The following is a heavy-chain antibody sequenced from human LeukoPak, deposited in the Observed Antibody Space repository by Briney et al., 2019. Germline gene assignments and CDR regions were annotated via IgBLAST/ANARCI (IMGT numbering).Heavy chain of an antibody. CDR3: ARDRSSGILDDAFDI. Sequence: GGSLRLSCAASGFTFSSYSMNWVRQAPGKGLEWVSSISSSSSYIYYADSVKGRFTISRDNAKNSLYLQMNSLRAEDTAVYYCARDRSSGILDDAFDIWGQGTMVTVSS. CDR2: ISSSSSYI. J-gene: IGHJ3*02. D-gene: IGHD1-26*01. CDR1: GFTFSSYS. V-gene: IGHV3-21*01.